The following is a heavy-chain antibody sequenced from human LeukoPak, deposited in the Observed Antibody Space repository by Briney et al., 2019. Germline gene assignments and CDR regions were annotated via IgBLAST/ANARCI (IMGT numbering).Heavy chain of an antibody. CDR1: GYIFSAYY. Sequence: GASVKVSCKASGYIFSAYYMHWVRQAPGQGLEWMGWINPNSGGTNYAQKFQGRVTMTRDTSISTAYMELSRLRSDDTAVYYCARYCLYDILTGGHYYMDVWGKGTTVSISS. CDR3: ARYCLYDILTGGHYYMDV. J-gene: IGHJ6*03. CDR2: INPNSGGT. V-gene: IGHV1-2*02. D-gene: IGHD3-9*01.